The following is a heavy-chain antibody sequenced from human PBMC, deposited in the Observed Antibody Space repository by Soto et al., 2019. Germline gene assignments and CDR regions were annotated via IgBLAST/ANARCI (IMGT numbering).Heavy chain of an antibody. CDR2: IYSSGTT. Sequence: SVTLSLTFTVHGGSISNYYWCWIRQPPGKGLEWIGYIYSSGTTSYNPSLRSRVTISVDTSKNQFSLRLSSVTAADTAVYYCARHTQSGAGSYFDYWGQGILVTVSS. CDR3: ARHTQSGAGSYFDY. CDR1: GGSISNYY. V-gene: IGHV4-59*08. D-gene: IGHD3-10*01. J-gene: IGHJ4*02.